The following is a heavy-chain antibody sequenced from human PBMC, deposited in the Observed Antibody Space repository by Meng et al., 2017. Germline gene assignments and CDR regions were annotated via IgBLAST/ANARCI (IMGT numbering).Heavy chain of an antibody. CDR2: IYYSGST. Sequence: GQLQEWGPGLGKPSPTLSLTCTVSGGSISSGGYYWSWFRQHPGKGLEWIGYIYYSGSTYYNPSLKSRVTISVDTSKNQFSLKLSSVTAADTAVYYCAAGDYGKLDYWGQGTLVTVSS. CDR1: GGSISSGGYY. V-gene: IGHV4-31*03. CDR3: AAGDYGKLDY. J-gene: IGHJ4*02. D-gene: IGHD4-17*01.